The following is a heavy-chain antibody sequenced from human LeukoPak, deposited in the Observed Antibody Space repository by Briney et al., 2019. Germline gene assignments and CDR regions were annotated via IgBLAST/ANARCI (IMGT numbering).Heavy chain of an antibody. CDR2: IYHSGRT. D-gene: IGHD5-24*01. Sequence: SETLSLTCAVSGGTFSGYYWSWIRQSPGKGLEWIGEIYHSGRTNYNPTLQSRATLSVDTSKRQFSLRLTSLTAADAGIYYCARANNFRFDSWGQETLVTVSS. J-gene: IGHJ4*02. CDR1: GGTFSGYY. V-gene: IGHV4-34*01. CDR3: ARANNFRFDS.